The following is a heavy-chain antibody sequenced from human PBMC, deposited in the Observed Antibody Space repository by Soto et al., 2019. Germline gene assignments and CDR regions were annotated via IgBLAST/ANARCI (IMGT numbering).Heavy chain of an antibody. CDR1: GYTFTSYA. Sequence: QVQLVQSGAEVKKPGASVKVSCKASGYTFTSYAMHWVRQAPGQRLEWMGRINAGNGNTKYSQKFQGRDTITRDTSARTAYMELSSLRSADTAVYYCARDIWNYYGSGSYYYCGQGTLVTVSS. D-gene: IGHD3-10*01. CDR2: INAGNGNT. CDR3: ARDIWNYYGSGSYYY. J-gene: IGHJ4*02. V-gene: IGHV1-3*01.